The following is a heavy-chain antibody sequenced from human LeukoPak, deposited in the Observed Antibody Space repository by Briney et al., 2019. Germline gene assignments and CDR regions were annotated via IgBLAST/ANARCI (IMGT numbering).Heavy chain of an antibody. CDR2: IYYSGST. Sequence: SETLSLTCTVSNDSISSYYWSWLRQPPGKGLEWIGYIYYSGSTNYNPSLKSRVTISLVTSKNQLSLKLSSVTAADTAVYYCARARYSSSSFDYWGQGTLVTVSS. CDR1: NDSISSYY. CDR3: ARARYSSSSFDY. D-gene: IGHD5-18*01. V-gene: IGHV4-59*01. J-gene: IGHJ4*02.